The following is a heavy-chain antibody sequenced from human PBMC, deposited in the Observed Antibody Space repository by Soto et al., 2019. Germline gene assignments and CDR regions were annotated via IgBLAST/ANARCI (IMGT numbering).Heavy chain of an antibody. CDR1: GFTFRDHA. CDR2: ISANGASI. J-gene: IGHJ5*02. V-gene: IGHV3-23*01. D-gene: IGHD3-22*01. CDR3: AKDRYYDTPGWFDP. Sequence: PGGSLRLSCVASGFTFRDHAMRWVRQAPGRGLEWVSAISANGASIQHADSVKGRFSVSRDNAKNTVYLQMDNLRTEDSAVYYCAKDRYYDTPGWFDPWGQGSRVTVS.